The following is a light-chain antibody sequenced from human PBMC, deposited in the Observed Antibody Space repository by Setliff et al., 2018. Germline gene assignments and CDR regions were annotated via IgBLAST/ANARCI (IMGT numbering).Light chain of an antibody. CDR1: TSDIGTYNY. J-gene: IGLJ1*01. Sequence: ALAQPASVSGSPGQSITISCSGTTSDIGTYNYVSWYQQYPGKAPKLVIYDVSNRPSGVSNRFSGSKSGNTASLTISGLQAEDEADYYCYSYTASTSYVFGTGTKVTVL. CDR3: YSYTASTSYV. CDR2: DVS. V-gene: IGLV2-14*01.